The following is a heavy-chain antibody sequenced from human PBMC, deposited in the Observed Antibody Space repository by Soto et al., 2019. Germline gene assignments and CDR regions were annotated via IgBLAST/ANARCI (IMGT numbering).Heavy chain of an antibody. D-gene: IGHD3-3*01. Sequence: SVKVSCKASGGTFSSYAISWVRQSPGQGLEWMGGIIPIFGTANYAQKFQGRVTITADESTSTAYMELSSLRSEDTAVYYCARAPPLRFLEWPHYFDYWGQGTLVTVSS. CDR3: ARAPPLRFLEWPHYFDY. CDR1: GGTFSSYA. J-gene: IGHJ4*02. V-gene: IGHV1-69*13. CDR2: IIPIFGTA.